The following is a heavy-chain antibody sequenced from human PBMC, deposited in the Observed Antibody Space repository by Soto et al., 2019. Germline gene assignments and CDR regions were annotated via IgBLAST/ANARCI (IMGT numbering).Heavy chain of an antibody. D-gene: IGHD3-10*01. CDR2: ISGSGGST. CDR3: AKEGRLLWFGELPGSGY. Sequence: GGSLRLSCAASGFTFSSYAMSWVRQAPGKGLEWVSAISGSGGSTYYADSVKGRFTISRDNSKNTLYLQMNSLRAEDTAVYYCAKEGRLLWFGELPGSGYWGQGTLVTVSS. V-gene: IGHV3-23*01. J-gene: IGHJ4*02. CDR1: GFTFSSYA.